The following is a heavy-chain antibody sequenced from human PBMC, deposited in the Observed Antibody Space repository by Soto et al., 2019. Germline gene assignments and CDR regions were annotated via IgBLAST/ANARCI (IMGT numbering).Heavy chain of an antibody. CDR2: ISAHNGNT. V-gene: IGHV1-18*01. CDR3: ARGRYGDY. CDR1: GYTFTSYG. Sequence: QVHLVQSGAEVKKPGASVKVSCKASGYTFTSYGITWVRQAPRKGLEWMGWISAHNGNTDHAQKLQGRVIVTRDTSTSTAYMELRSLISDDTAVDYCARGRYGDYWGQGALVTVSS. J-gene: IGHJ4*02. D-gene: IGHD1-1*01.